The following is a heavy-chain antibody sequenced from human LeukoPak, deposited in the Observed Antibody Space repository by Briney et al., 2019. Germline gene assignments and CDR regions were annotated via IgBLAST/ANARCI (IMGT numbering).Heavy chain of an antibody. D-gene: IGHD3-3*01. CDR1: GFTFSSYA. Sequence: PGGSLRLSCVASGFTFSSYAMSWVRQAPGKGLEWVSGISSSGGSTYYADSMKGRFTISRDNSKNTLYLQMNSLRAEDTAVYYCAKSALYDFWSGYPPPTFDYWGQGALVTVSS. V-gene: IGHV3-23*01. CDR3: AKSALYDFWSGYPPPTFDY. J-gene: IGHJ4*02. CDR2: ISSSGGST.